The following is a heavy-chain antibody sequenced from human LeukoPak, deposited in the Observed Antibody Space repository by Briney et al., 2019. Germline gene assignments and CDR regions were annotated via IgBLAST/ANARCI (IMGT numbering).Heavy chain of an antibody. J-gene: IGHJ6*04. CDR2: ISSSGSTM. V-gene: IGHV3-48*03. D-gene: IGHD3-10*02. CDR1: EFTFSSYE. CDR3: AELGITMIGGV. Sequence: GGSLRLSCAASEFTFSSYEMNWVRQAPGKGLEWVSYISSSGSTMYYADSVKGRFTISRDNAKNSLYLQMNSLRAEDTAVYYCAELGITMIGGVWGKGTTVTISS.